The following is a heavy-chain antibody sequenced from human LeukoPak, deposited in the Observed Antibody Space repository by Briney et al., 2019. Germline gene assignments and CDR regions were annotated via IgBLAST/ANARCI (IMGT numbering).Heavy chain of an antibody. CDR1: GFTFSNAW. V-gene: IGHV3-15*01. J-gene: IGHJ3*02. D-gene: IGHD3-10*01. CDR2: IRSKTDYGTT. Sequence: PEGSLRLSCAVSGFTFSNAWMSWVRQAPGKGLEWVGRIRSKTDYGTTDYTVPVKGRFTISRDDSKNTLYLQMNSLKTEDTGVYYCATREFRYYGSGTYPVAFDIWGQGTMVTVSS. CDR3: ATREFRYYGSGTYPVAFDI.